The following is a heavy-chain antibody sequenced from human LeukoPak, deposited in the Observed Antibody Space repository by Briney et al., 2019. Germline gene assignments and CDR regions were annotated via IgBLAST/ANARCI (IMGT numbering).Heavy chain of an antibody. CDR1: GDSVSSNSVT. D-gene: IGHD2-2*01. J-gene: IGHJ5*02. CDR3: ARRLTQYDCFDP. CDR2: TYYRSTWYN. V-gene: IGHV6-1*01. Sequence: SQTLSLTCAISGDSVSSNSVTWNWIRQSPSRGLEWLGRTYYRSTWYNDYAVSVRGRITVNPDTSKNQFSLHLNSVTTEDTAVYYCARRLTQYDCFDPWGQGILVTVSS.